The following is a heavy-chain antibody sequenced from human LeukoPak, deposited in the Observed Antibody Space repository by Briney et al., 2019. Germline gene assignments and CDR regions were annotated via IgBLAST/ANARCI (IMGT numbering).Heavy chain of an antibody. Sequence: SETLSLTCAVSGYSISSGYYWGWIRQPPGKGLEWIGSIYHSGSTCYNPSLKSRVTISVDTSKNQFSLKLSSVTAADTAVYYCARGPQPNWFDPWGQGTLVTVSS. J-gene: IGHJ5*02. CDR1: GYSISSGYY. CDR2: IYHSGST. CDR3: ARGPQPNWFDP. V-gene: IGHV4-38-2*01. D-gene: IGHD1-14*01.